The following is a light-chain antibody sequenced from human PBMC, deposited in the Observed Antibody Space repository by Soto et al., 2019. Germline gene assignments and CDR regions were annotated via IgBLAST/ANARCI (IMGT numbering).Light chain of an antibody. CDR2: GAS. J-gene: IGKJ1*01. V-gene: IGKV3-15*01. CDR1: QSVASN. CDR3: QQYNNWPPWT. Sequence: EIVMTQSPATLSVSPGDRATLSCRASQSVASNLAWYQQKPGQGPRLLIYGASTRATGVPARFSGSRSGTDFTLTISSLQSEDFAVYYCQQYNNWPPWTFGQGTKVEIK.